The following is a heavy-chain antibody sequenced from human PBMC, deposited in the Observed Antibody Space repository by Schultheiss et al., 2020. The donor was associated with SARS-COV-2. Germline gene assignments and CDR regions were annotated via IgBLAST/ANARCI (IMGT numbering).Heavy chain of an antibody. CDR2: INSDGSAS. CDR1: GFTFSSYG. J-gene: IGHJ4*02. V-gene: IGHV3-74*01. Sequence: GGSLRLSCAASGFTFSSYGMGWVRQAPGKGLEWVSRINSDGSASSYADSVQGRFTVSRDNAKSTLYLQMTSLRAEDAAVYYCARFPRSGYDLDYWGQGTLVTVSS. CDR3: ARFPRSGYDLDY. D-gene: IGHD5-12*01.